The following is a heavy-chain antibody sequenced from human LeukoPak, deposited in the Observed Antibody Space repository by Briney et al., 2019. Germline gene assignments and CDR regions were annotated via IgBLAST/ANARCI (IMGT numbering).Heavy chain of an antibody. D-gene: IGHD6-19*01. Sequence: GASVKVSCKASGYIFTSYYMHWVRQAPGQGLEWMGIINPSGGSTTYAQKFQGRVTMTRDTSTSTVYMELSSLRSEDTAFYYCARCGSGWPNWFDPWGQGTLVTVSS. J-gene: IGHJ5*02. CDR2: INPSGGST. CDR1: GYIFTSYY. V-gene: IGHV1-46*01. CDR3: ARCGSGWPNWFDP.